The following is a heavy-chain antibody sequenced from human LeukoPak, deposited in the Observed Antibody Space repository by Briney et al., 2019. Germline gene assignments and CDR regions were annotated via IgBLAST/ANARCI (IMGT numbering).Heavy chain of an antibody. D-gene: IGHD3-10*01. CDR1: GYIFNDYY. V-gene: IGHV1-2*02. CDR3: ARDPPVVTMVRGAMTNDY. J-gene: IGHJ4*02. CDR2: INPNSGGT. Sequence: ASVKVSCKASGYIFNDYYLHWVRQAPGQGLEWMGWINPNSGGTNYAQKFQGRVTMTRDTSISTAYMELSRLRSDDTAVYYCARDPPVVTMVRGAMTNDYWGQGTLVTVSS.